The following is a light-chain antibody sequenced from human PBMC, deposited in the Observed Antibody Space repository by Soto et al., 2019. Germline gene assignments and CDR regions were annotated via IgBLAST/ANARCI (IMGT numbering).Light chain of an antibody. CDR1: QSIGRW. Sequence: DIQMTQSPSTLSASVGDRVTITCRASQSIGRWLAWYQQKPGKAPKLLIYKASTLESGVPSRFSGSGSATDFTLTISSLQPADFATYYCQQYNSNSEISFGPGTKVDIK. CDR2: KAS. J-gene: IGKJ3*01. V-gene: IGKV1-5*03. CDR3: QQYNSNSEIS.